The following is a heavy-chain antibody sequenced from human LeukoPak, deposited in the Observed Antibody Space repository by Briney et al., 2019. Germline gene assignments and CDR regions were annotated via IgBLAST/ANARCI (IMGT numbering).Heavy chain of an antibody. CDR3: ARSFVVMTPILKGGGYFDY. CDR1: GFTFRSYA. V-gene: IGHV3-30-3*01. D-gene: IGHD2-21*02. J-gene: IGHJ4*02. Sequence: PGGSLRLSRAASGFTFRSYAMHWVRQAPGKGLEWVAVISYDGSNKYYADSVEGRFTISRDNSKNTLYMQMNSLRAEDTAVYYCARSFVVMTPILKGGGYFDYWGQGTLVTVSS. CDR2: ISYDGSNK.